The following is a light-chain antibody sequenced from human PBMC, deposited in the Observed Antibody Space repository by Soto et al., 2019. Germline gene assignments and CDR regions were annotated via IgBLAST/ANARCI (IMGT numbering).Light chain of an antibody. CDR1: QGISSY. V-gene: IGKV1-9*01. CDR2: AAS. Sequence: DIQLTQSPSFLSASVGDRVTITCRASQGISSYLAWYQQKPGEAPKLLIYAASTLQSGVPSRFSGSGSETEFTLTISSLQPEDFATYYCQQFNSYPLTFGPGTKVDIK. J-gene: IGKJ3*01. CDR3: QQFNSYPLT.